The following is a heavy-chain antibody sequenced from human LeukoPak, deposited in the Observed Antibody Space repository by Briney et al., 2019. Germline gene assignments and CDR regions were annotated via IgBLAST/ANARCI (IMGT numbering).Heavy chain of an antibody. CDR2: IKEDGSEI. D-gene: IGHD3-3*01. CDR1: GFTFSNYW. V-gene: IGHV3-7*03. CDR3: ARALSA. Sequence: GGSLRLSCVASGFTFSNYWIHWVRQAPGKGLEWVANIKEDGSEIYYVDSVKGRFSISRDNAENSLFLQMNSLRAEDTAVYYCARALSAWGQGTLVTVSS. J-gene: IGHJ4*02.